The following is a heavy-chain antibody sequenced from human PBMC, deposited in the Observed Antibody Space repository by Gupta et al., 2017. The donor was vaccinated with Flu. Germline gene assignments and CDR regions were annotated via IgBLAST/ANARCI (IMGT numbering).Heavy chain of an antibody. Sequence: EVQLLESGGGLVQHGGSLRLSYAASGFPFGSSAMRWVRQVTGKGLEWVSAISGSGGSTYYADSVKGRFTISRDNSKNTLYLQMNSLRAEDTAVYYCAKSFQTTVTTDYWGQGTLVTVSS. D-gene: IGHD4-11*01. V-gene: IGHV3-23*01. CDR2: ISGSGGST. CDR1: GFPFGSSA. J-gene: IGHJ4*02. CDR3: AKSFQTTVTTDY.